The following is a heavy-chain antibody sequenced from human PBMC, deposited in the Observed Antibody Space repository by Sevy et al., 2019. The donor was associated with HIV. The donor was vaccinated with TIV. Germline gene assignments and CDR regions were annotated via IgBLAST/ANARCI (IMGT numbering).Heavy chain of an antibody. CDR1: GFTFSSYV. D-gene: IGHD4-17*01. CDR2: IWYDGTIK. CDR3: AKVSGRYGDYPYFDY. Sequence: GGSLRLSCAASGFTFSSYVMHWVRQAPGKGLEWVALIWYDGTIKYYADSVKGRFTISRDNSKDTLFLQMNSLRAEDTAVYYCAKVSGRYGDYPYFDYWGQGTLVTVSS. J-gene: IGHJ4*02. V-gene: IGHV3-33*06.